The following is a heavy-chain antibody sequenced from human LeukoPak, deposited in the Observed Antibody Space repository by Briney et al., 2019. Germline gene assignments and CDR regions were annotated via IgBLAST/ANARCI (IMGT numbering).Heavy chain of an antibody. J-gene: IGHJ4*02. CDR1: GFTFSSYS. V-gene: IGHV3-21*01. Sequence: GGSLRLSCAASGFTFSSYSMNWVSQAPGKGLEWVSSISSSSSYIYYADSVKGGFTISRDNAKNSLYLQMNSLRAEDTAVYYCAREVVGATDYWGQGTLVTVSS. D-gene: IGHD1-26*01. CDR2: ISSSSSYI. CDR3: AREVVGATDY.